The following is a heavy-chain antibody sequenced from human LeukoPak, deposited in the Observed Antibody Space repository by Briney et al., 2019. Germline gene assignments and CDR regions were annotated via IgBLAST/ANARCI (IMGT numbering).Heavy chain of an antibody. CDR2: ISSSGSTI. D-gene: IGHD1-1*01. CDR3: ARGQNWNLDT. Sequence: PGGSLRLSCAASGFTFSNSNIHWVRQAPGKGLEWISYISSSGSTIYSADSVKGRFTLSRDNAKNSLYLQMNSLRDEDTAVYYCARGQNWNLDTWGQGILVTVSS. V-gene: IGHV3-48*02. CDR1: GFTFSNSN. J-gene: IGHJ5*02.